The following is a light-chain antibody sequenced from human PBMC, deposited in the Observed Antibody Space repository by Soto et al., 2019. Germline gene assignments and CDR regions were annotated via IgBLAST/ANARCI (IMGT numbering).Light chain of an antibody. Sequence: EIVLMQSPGTLSLSPGERATLSCRASQSVSSSYLAWYQQKPGQAPRLLIYGASSRATGIPDRFSGSGSGTDFTLTISRLEPEDFAVYYCQQYGSSPQTFGQGT. J-gene: IGKJ1*01. CDR1: QSVSSSY. CDR3: QQYGSSPQT. CDR2: GAS. V-gene: IGKV3-20*01.